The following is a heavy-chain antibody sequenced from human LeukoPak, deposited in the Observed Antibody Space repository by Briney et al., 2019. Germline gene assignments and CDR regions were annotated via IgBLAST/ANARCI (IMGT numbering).Heavy chain of an antibody. CDR3: AKDRGGWYWGAFDY. Sequence: PGGSLRLSCTVSGFTVSSNSMSWVRQAPGKGLEWVSFIYSDNTHYSDSVKGRFTISRDNSKNTLYLQMNSLRAEDTAVYYCAKDRGGWYWGAFDYWGQGTLVTVSS. V-gene: IGHV3-66*03. CDR2: IYSDNT. D-gene: IGHD6-19*01. J-gene: IGHJ4*02. CDR1: GFTVSSNS.